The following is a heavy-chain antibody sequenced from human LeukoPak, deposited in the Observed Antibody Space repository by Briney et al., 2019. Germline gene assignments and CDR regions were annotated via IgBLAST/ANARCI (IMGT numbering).Heavy chain of an antibody. Sequence: PETLSLTCAVYGGSFSGYYWSWIRQPPGKGLEWIGEINHSGSTNYNPSLKSRVTISVDTSKNQFSLKLSSVTAADTAVYYCARRVHYYGSGSYSLAFDYWGQGTLVTVSS. V-gene: IGHV4-34*01. D-gene: IGHD3-10*01. J-gene: IGHJ4*02. CDR2: INHSGST. CDR1: GGSFSGYY. CDR3: ARRVHYYGSGSYSLAFDY.